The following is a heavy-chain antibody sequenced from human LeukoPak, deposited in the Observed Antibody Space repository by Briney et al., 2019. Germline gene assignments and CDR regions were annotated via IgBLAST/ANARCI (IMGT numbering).Heavy chain of an antibody. CDR1: GFXFAIHA. D-gene: IGHD3-10*01. CDR2: ISGDGAST. CDR3: AKDSYASGRPLHTFDV. J-gene: IGHJ3*01. Sequence: GGSLRLSCAASGFXFAIHAMTWVRQAPGKGLEWVSGISGDGASTHYAESAKGQFTISRDNCQNTLFLQMNSLRVEDTAIYYCAKDSYASGRPLHTFDVWGQGTMVTVSS. V-gene: IGHV3-23*01.